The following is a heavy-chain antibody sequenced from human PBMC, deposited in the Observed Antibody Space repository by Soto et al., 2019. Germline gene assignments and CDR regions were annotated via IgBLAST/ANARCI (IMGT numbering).Heavy chain of an antibody. Sequence: GGSLRLSCEPSGFTFSNYGMHWVRQGPGKGLEWVAVIWYDGSNEYYGDSAKGRFTVYRDNYKNTLYLQMNGLRVEDTAVYYCARDNFGLDYWGQGTLVTVSS. J-gene: IGHJ4*02. CDR3: ARDNFGLDY. V-gene: IGHV3-33*01. CDR2: IWYDGSNE. CDR1: GFTFSNYG. D-gene: IGHD1-1*01.